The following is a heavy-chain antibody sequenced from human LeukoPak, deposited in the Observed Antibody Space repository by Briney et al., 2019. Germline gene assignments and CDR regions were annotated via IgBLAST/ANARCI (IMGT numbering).Heavy chain of an antibody. Sequence: GGSLRLSCAASRFTFSSYAMSWVRQAPGKGREWVSAISGSGGTTYYADSVKGRFTISRDNSKNTLYLQMNSLRAEDTAVYYCATHWAAGGLLYYFDYWGQGTLVTVSS. D-gene: IGHD3-10*01. CDR3: ATHWAAGGLLYYFDY. J-gene: IGHJ4*02. V-gene: IGHV3-23*01. CDR1: RFTFSSYA. CDR2: ISGSGGTT.